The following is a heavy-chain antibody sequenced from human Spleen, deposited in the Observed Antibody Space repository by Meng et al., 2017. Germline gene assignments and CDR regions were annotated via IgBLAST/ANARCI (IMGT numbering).Heavy chain of an antibody. CDR3: ARDMSAGLFYIDS. V-gene: IGHV3-74*01. J-gene: IGHJ4*02. CDR1: GFTFSAYN. CDR2: INDDGSVT. Sequence: GESLKISCAASGFTFSAYNMHWVRQPPGKGLEWVSRINDDGSVTTYTDSVKGRFTISRDNSKNTLYLQMNNLRAEDTAVYYCARDMSAGLFYIDSWGQGTLVTVSS. D-gene: IGHD3-16*01.